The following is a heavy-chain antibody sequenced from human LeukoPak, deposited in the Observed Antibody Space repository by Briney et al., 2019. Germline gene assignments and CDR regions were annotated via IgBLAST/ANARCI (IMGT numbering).Heavy chain of an antibody. CDR1: GFTFSNAW. D-gene: IGHD3-22*01. J-gene: IGHJ4*02. CDR2: IKSKTDGGTT. Sequence: GGSLRLSCAASGFTFSNAWMSWVRQAPGKGLEWVGRIKSKTDGGTTDYAAPVKGRFTISRDDLKNTLYLQMNSLKTEDTAVYYCTTNIHYDSSGRPFDYWGQGTLVTASS. CDR3: TTNIHYDSSGRPFDY. V-gene: IGHV3-15*01.